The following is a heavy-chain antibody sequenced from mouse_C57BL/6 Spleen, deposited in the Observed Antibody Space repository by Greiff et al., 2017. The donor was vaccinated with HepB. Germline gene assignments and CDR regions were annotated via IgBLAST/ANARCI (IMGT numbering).Heavy chain of an antibody. CDR1: GYTFTSYW. D-gene: IGHD2-4*01. J-gene: IGHJ3*01. CDR3: ARGGLRRGAWFAY. V-gene: IGHV1-52*01. Sequence: QVQLKQPGAELVRPGSSVKLSCKASGYTFTSYWMHWVKQRPIQGLEWIGNIDPSDSETHYNQKFKDKATLTVDKSSSTAYMQLSSLTSEDSAVYYCARGGLRRGAWFAYWGQGTLVTVSA. CDR2: IDPSDSET.